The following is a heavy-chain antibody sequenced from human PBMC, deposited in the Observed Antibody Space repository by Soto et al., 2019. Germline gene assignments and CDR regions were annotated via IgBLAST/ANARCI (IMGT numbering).Heavy chain of an antibody. CDR2: IYFNGKT. D-gene: IGHD2-8*01. CDR3: ARQVSY. J-gene: IGHJ4*02. V-gene: IGHV4-39*01. CDR1: GVSISDTSYY. Sequence: QLQLQESGPGLVKPSETLSLTCNVSGVSISDTSYYWGWIRQPPGKGLEWIGTIYFNGKTFYNPFLKSRLTISVDTSKNQISLRLTSVTAADTAVYYCARQVSYWGQGTLVAVSS.